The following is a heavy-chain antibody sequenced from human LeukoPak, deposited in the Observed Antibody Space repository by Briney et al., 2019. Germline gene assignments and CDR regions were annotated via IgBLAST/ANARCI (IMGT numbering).Heavy chain of an antibody. CDR3: ARGPHTGVNYYDSSGYYY. CDR1: GXSFSGYY. V-gene: IGHV4-34*01. D-gene: IGHD3-22*01. Sequence: SETLSLTCAVYGXSFSGYYGSWIRQPPGKGLEWIGEINHSGSTNYNPSLKSRVTISVDTSKNQFSLKLSSVTAADTAVYYCARGPHTGVNYYDSSGYYYWGQGTLVTVSS. CDR2: INHSGST. J-gene: IGHJ4*02.